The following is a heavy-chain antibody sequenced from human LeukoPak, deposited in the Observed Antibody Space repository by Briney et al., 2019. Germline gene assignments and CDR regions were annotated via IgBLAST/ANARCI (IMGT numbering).Heavy chain of an antibody. J-gene: IGHJ4*02. Sequence: ASVKVSCKASGYTFTSYAMNWVRQAPGQGLEWMGWINTNTGNPTYAQGFTGRFVFSLDTSVSTAYLQISSLKAEDTAVYYCAREPSPGIAVAGTVDYWGQGTLVTVSS. CDR3: AREPSPGIAVAGTVDY. D-gene: IGHD6-19*01. CDR2: INTNTGNP. V-gene: IGHV7-4-1*02. CDR1: GYTFTSYA.